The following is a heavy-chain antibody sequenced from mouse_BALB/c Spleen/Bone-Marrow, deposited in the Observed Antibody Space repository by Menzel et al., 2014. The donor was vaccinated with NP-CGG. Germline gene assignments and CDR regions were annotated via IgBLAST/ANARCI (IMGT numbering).Heavy chain of an antibody. V-gene: IGHV1-42*01. CDR1: GYSFTGYY. CDR3: ARGDWFTY. J-gene: IGHJ3*01. CDR2: INPYTGAT. Sequence: EVHLVAFGPELVKPGTSVKLSCKASGYSFTGYYMHWVKQSHVKSLEWIGRINPYTGATTYNQNFNVKASLTVDKSSSTAYMELHSLTSEVSAVYYCARGDWFTYWGQGTLVTVSA.